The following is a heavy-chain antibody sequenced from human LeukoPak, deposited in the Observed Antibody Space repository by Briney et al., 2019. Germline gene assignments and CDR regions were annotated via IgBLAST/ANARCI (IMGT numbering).Heavy chain of an antibody. CDR3: ASLTVTKTYYYYYMDV. V-gene: IGHV4-4*07. D-gene: IGHD4-11*01. CDR1: GGSISSYY. Sequence: SETLSLTCTVSGGSISSYYWSWIRQPAGKGLEWIGRIYTSGSTNYNPSLKSRVTISVDTSKNQFSLKLSSVTAADTAVYYCASLTVTKTYYYYYMDVWGKGTTVTVSS. J-gene: IGHJ6*03. CDR2: IYTSGST.